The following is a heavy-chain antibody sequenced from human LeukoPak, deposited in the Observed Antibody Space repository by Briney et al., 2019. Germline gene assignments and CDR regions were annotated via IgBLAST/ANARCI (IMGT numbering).Heavy chain of an antibody. CDR1: GGSISSYY. D-gene: IGHD6-13*01. CDR2: IYTSGST. J-gene: IGHJ5*02. Sequence: PSETLSLTCTVSGGSISSYYWSWIRQPAGKGLEWIGRIYTSGSTNYNPSLKSRVTMSVDTSKNQFSLKLSSVTAADTAVYYCAREGSSSWYSDWFDPWGQGTLVTVSS. V-gene: IGHV4-4*07. CDR3: AREGSSSWYSDWFDP.